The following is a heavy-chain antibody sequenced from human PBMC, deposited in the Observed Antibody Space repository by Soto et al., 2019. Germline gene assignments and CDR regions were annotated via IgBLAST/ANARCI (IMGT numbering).Heavy chain of an antibody. V-gene: IGHV3-33*01. CDR1: GFTFSSYS. CDR2: IWYDGSNK. J-gene: IGHJ6*02. Sequence: QVQLVESGGGVVQPGRSLRLSCAASGFTFSSYSMHWVRQAPGKGLEWVAVIWYDGSNKYYADSVKGRFTISRDNSKNTLYLQMNSLRAEDTAVYYCAREAGSYYYGMDVWGQGTTVTVSS. CDR3: AREAGSYYYGMDV.